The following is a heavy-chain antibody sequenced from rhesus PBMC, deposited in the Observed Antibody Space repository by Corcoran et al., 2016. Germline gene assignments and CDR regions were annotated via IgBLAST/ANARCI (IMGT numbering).Heavy chain of an antibody. D-gene: IGHD6-25*01. CDR3: AKAPGAAAGRYYFDY. V-gene: IGHV4-147*01. CDR1: GGSISSYC. CDR2: IYGGSGST. J-gene: IGHJ4*01. Sequence: QVQLQESGPGVVKPSETLAFICAVSGGSISSYCWGLCCPPPGQGAEWIGQIYGGSGSTSYNPSLKRRITISSDTSKNQFSLKLSSVTAADTAVDYCAKAPGAAAGRYYFDYWGQGVLVTVSS.